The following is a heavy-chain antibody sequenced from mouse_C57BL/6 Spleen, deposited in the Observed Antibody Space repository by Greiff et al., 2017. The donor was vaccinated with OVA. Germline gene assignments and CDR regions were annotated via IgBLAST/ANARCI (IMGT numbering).Heavy chain of an antibody. V-gene: IGHV1-82*01. CDR3: ARKGYYSNYYFDY. J-gene: IGHJ2*01. CDR2: IYPGDGDT. D-gene: IGHD2-5*01. Sequence: QVQLKESGPELVKPGASVKISCKASGYAFSSSWMNWVKQRPGKGLEWIGRIYPGDGDTNYNGKFKGKATLTADKSSSTAYMQLSSLTSEDSAVYVCARKGYYSNYYFDYWGQGTTLTVSS. CDR1: GYAFSSSW.